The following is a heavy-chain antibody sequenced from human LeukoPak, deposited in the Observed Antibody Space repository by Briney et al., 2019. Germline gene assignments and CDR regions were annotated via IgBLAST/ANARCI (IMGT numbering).Heavy chain of an antibody. CDR1: GFTFSDYY. Sequence: PGESLKISCAASGFTFSDYYMSWIRQAPGKGLEWVSYISSSSSYTDYADSVKGRFTISRDNAKNSLNLQMNSLRAEDTAVYYCARDSGYSGYSDYWGQGTLVTVSS. J-gene: IGHJ4*02. V-gene: IGHV3-11*05. CDR2: ISSSSSYT. D-gene: IGHD5-12*01. CDR3: ARDSGYSGYSDY.